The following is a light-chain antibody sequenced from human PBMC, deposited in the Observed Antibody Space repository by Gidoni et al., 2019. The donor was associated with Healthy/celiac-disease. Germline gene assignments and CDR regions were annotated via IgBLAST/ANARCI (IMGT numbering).Light chain of an antibody. V-gene: IGKV1-39*01. CDR2: AAA. CDR3: QQSYSTSWT. CDR1: QSISSY. J-gene: IGKJ1*01. Sequence: DIKMTQSPSSLSASVGDRVTITCRASQSISSYLNWYQQKPGKATKLLIFAAASLQSGVPSRCSGSGAGTDFTLTISSLQPEDFATYYCQQSYSTSWTFGQGTKVEIK.